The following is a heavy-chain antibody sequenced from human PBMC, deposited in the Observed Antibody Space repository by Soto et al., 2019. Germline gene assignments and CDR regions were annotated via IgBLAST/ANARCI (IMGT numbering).Heavy chain of an antibody. CDR1: GGSISSYY. D-gene: IGHD3-10*01. Sequence: PSETLSLTCTVSGGSISSYYWSWIRQPPGKGLEWIGYIYYSGSTNYNPSLKSRVTISVDTSKNQFSLKLSSVTAADTAVYYCARSLLWFGELFTTWFEPWGQGTLVTVSS. V-gene: IGHV4-59*08. CDR2: IYYSGST. CDR3: ARSLLWFGELFTTWFEP. J-gene: IGHJ5*02.